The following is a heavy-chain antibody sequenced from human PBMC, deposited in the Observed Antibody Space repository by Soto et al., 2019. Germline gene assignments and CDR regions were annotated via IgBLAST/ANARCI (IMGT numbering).Heavy chain of an antibody. V-gene: IGHV4-31*03. CDR2: IYYSGST. CDR1: GGSISSGGYY. Sequence: SETLSLTCTVSGGSISSGGYYWSWIRQHPGKGLEWIGYIYYSGSTYYNPSLKSRVTISVDTSKNQFSLKLSSVTAADTAVYYCARGGYCSGGSCYVDVWGKGTTVTVSS. J-gene: IGHJ6*04. D-gene: IGHD2-15*01. CDR3: ARGGYCSGGSCYVDV.